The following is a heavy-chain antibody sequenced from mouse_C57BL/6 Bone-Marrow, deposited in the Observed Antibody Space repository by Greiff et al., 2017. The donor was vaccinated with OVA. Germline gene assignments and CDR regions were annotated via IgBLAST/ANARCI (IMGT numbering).Heavy chain of an antibody. V-gene: IGHV2-9*01. J-gene: IGHJ1*03. CDR1: GFSLTSYG. CDR2: IWGGGST. Sequence: VKLVESGPGLVAPSQSLSITCTVSGFSLTSYGVDWVRQPPGKGLEWLGGIWGGGSTNYNSAHMSRLSTSKDNSKSQVFFKMNSLQTDDTAMYYCAKRGTGTSYWYFDVWGTGTTVTVAS. D-gene: IGHD4-1*01. CDR3: AKRGTGTSYWYFDV.